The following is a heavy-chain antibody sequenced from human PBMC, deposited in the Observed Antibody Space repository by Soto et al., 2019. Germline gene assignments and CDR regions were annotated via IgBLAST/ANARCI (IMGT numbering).Heavy chain of an antibody. CDR2: IIPIFGTA. D-gene: IGHD6-19*01. Sequence: QVQLVQSGAEVKKPGSSVKVSCKASGGTFSSYAISWVRQAPGQGLEWMGGIIPIFGTANYAQKFQGRVTITGDESTSTAYMQLRSLRSEDTAVYYCARDRPPDSSGLVDSFDIWGQGTMVTASS. J-gene: IGHJ3*02. V-gene: IGHV1-69*01. CDR1: GGTFSSYA. CDR3: ARDRPPDSSGLVDSFDI.